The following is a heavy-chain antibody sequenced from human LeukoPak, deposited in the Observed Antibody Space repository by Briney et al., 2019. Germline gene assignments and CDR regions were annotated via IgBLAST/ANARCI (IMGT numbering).Heavy chain of an antibody. Sequence: PGGSLRLSCAASGFTFSSNGMHWVPQAPGKGLEWVAFIQNDGNNKKYADSVKGRFTISRDNSKNTLYLQMNSLTAEDTAVYYCARDWGTSSLYLVNWGQGTLVTVFS. D-gene: IGHD6-6*01. CDR3: ARDWGTSSLYLVN. CDR1: GFTFSSNG. CDR2: IQNDGNNK. V-gene: IGHV3-30*02. J-gene: IGHJ4*02.